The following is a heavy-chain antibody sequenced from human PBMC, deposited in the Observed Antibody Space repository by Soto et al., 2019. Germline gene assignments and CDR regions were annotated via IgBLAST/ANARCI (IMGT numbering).Heavy chain of an antibody. CDR2: TYYRSKWYN. J-gene: IGHJ6*03. CDR3: ARLSVPAATGNYYYYYMDV. Sequence: QSQTLSLTCAISGDSVSSNSAAWNWIRQSPSRGLEWLGRTYYRSKWYNDYAVSVKSRITINPDTSKNQFSLQLNSVTPEDTAVYYCARLSVPAATGNYYYYYMDVWGKGTTVTVSS. CDR1: GDSVSSNSAA. V-gene: IGHV6-1*01. D-gene: IGHD2-2*01.